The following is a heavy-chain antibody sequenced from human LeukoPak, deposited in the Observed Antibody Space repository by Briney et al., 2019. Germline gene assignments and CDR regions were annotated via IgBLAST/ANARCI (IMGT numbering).Heavy chain of an antibody. J-gene: IGHJ1*01. D-gene: IGHD1-26*01. CDR1: GYTFTSYG. CDR2: ISAYNGNT. V-gene: IGHV1-18*01. CDR3: ARARASGSSPLH. Sequence: ASVKVSCTASGYTFTSYGISWVRRAPGQGLEWMGWISAYNGNTNYAQKLQGRVTMTTDTSTSTAYMELRSLRSDDTAVYYCARARASGSSPLHWGQGTLVTVSS.